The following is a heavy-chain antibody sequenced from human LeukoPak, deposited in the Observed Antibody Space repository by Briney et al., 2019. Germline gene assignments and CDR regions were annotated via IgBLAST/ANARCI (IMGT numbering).Heavy chain of an antibody. Sequence: GGSLRLSCAASGFTFSSYNMNWVRQAPGKGLEWVSVTYSGATSYADSVKGRFTISTDNSKNTLYLQMNSLRAGDTAVYYCARDQNVWGQGTTVTVSS. V-gene: IGHV3-53*01. CDR1: GFTFSSYN. J-gene: IGHJ6*02. CDR2: TYSGAT. CDR3: ARDQNV.